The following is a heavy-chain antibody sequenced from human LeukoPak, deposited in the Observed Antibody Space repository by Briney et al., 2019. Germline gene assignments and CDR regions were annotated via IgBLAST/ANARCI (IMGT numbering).Heavy chain of an antibody. Sequence: SETLSLTCTVSGGSISSSSYYWGWIRQPPGKGPEWIGSIYYGGSTYYNPSLKSRVTISVDTSKNQFSLKLSSVTAADTAVHYCARSSANYYDSSGYYYVPPYYFDYWGQGTLVTVSS. CDR3: ARSSANYYDSSGYYYVPPYYFDY. J-gene: IGHJ4*02. D-gene: IGHD3-22*01. CDR2: IYYGGST. V-gene: IGHV4-39*01. CDR1: GGSISSSSYY.